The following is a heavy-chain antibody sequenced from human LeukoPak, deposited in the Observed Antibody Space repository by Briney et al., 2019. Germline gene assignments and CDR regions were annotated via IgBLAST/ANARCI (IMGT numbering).Heavy chain of an antibody. CDR1: GGSISSYY. CDR2: IYYSGST. Sequence: SETLSPTCTVSGGSISSYYWSWIRQPPGKGLEWIGYIYYSGSTNYNPSLKSRVTISVDTSKNQFSLKLSSVTAADTAVYYCARDSCGGDCSFDYWGQGTLVTVSS. D-gene: IGHD2-21*02. V-gene: IGHV4-59*01. CDR3: ARDSCGGDCSFDY. J-gene: IGHJ4*02.